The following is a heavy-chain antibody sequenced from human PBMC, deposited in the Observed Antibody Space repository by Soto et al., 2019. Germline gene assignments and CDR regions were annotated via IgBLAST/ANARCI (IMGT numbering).Heavy chain of an antibody. CDR1: GYTFTSYC. V-gene: IGHV1-18*01. Sequence: ASVNVSCKASGYTFTSYCISWVRQAPGQGLECMGWISAYNGNTNYAQKLQGRVTMTTDTSTSTAYMELRSLRSDDTAVYYRARDLGGSSSWYASYYYYYGMDVWGQGTTVTVSS. CDR3: ARDLGGSSSWYASYYYYYGMDV. D-gene: IGHD6-13*01. J-gene: IGHJ6*02. CDR2: ISAYNGNT.